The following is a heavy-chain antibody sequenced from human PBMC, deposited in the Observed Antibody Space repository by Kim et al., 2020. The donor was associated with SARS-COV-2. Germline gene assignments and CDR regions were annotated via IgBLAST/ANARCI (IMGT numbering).Heavy chain of an antibody. CDR1: GFTFSNYA. CDR3: AKVKGTYGSAAL. D-gene: IGHD4-17*01. V-gene: IGHV3-23*01. J-gene: IGHJ4*02. Sequence: GGSLRLSCAASGFTFSNYAMTWVRQAPGKGMEWVSAISDSGGSTYYADSVKGRFTISRDRSKKTLYLQMNSLRADDTARYYCAKVKGTYGSAALWGQGT. CDR2: ISDSGGST.